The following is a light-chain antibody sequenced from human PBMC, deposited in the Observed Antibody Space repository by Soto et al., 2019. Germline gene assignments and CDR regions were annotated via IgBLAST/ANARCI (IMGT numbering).Light chain of an antibody. J-gene: IGKJ5*01. V-gene: IGKV3-11*01. Sequence: LTQSPATLSLSPGERATLSCRASQSISSDLAWYQQKPGQAPMLLIYDPSTRATGIPARFSGSGSGTDFTLTISSLEPEDFAVYYCQQRSNWPPITFGQGTRLEI. CDR2: DPS. CDR3: QQRSNWPPIT. CDR1: QSISSD.